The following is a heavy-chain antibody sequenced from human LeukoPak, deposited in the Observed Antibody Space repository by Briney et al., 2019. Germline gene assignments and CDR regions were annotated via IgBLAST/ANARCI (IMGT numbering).Heavy chain of an antibody. J-gene: IGHJ3*02. CDR3: ARNHVLRFLEWLSRPNDAFDI. Sequence: ASVKVSCKASGYTFTSYDINWVRQATGQGLEWMGWMNPNSGNTGYAQKFQGRVTITRNTSISTAYMELSSLRSEDTAVYYCARNHVLRFLEWLSRPNDAFDIWGQGTMVTVSS. V-gene: IGHV1-8*03. D-gene: IGHD3-3*01. CDR2: MNPNSGNT. CDR1: GYTFTSYD.